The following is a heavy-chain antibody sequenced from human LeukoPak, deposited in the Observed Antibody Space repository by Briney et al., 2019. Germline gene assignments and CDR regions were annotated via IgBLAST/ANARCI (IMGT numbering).Heavy chain of an antibody. J-gene: IGHJ4*02. CDR1: GFTFNNYA. Sequence: PGGSLRLSCAASGFTFNNYAMHWVRQAPGKGLEWVAVISYDGTNKYYADSVKGRFTISRDNSKNTLYLQMNSLRAEDTAVYFCARDWGNYDFWSGPLYWGQGTLVTVSS. V-gene: IGHV3-30-3*01. CDR2: ISYDGTNK. D-gene: IGHD3-3*01. CDR3: ARDWGNYDFWSGPLY.